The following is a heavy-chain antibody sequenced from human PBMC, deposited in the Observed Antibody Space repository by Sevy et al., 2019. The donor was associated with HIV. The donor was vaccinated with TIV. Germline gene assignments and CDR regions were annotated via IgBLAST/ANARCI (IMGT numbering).Heavy chain of an antibody. Sequence: GGSLRLSCAASGFTFSSYAMHWVRQAPGKGLEWVAVISYDGSNKYYADSVKGRFTISRDNSKNTLYLQMNRLTAEDTAVYYCAREVPRYCSSTSCYSPWYFQHWGQGTLVTVSS. CDR2: ISYDGSNK. V-gene: IGHV3-30-3*01. J-gene: IGHJ1*01. D-gene: IGHD2-2*02. CDR1: GFTFSSYA. CDR3: AREVPRYCSSTSCYSPWYFQH.